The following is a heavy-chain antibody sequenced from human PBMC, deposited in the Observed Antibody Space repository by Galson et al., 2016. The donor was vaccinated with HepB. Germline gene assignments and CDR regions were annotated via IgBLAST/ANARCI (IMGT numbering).Heavy chain of an antibody. CDR2: ISSKSDNT. CDR3: ARSDSPIMYYLDY. V-gene: IGHV3-11*06. J-gene: IGHJ4*02. CDR1: GFTFSDYY. D-gene: IGHD2-21*01. Sequence: SLRLSCAASGFTFSDYYMNWIRQAPGKGLEWISFISSKSDNTNYADSVKGLFTISRDNAKNSLYLQMNNLRGEDTAVYYCARSDSPIMYYLDYWGQGTLVTVSS.